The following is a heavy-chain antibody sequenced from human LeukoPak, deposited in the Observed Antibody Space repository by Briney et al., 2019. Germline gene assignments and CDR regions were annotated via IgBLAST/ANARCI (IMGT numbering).Heavy chain of an antibody. CDR3: ARSAFTIFGVVIIRQFDP. Sequence: SETLSLTCTLAGGSISSSSYYSGWIRQPPGKGLEWIGSIYYSGSTYYNPSIKSQVTISVDTSKNLFSLKLSSVTAADTAVYYCARSAFTIFGVVIIRQFDPWGQGTLVTVSS. V-gene: IGHV4-39*01. J-gene: IGHJ5*02. CDR1: GGSISSSSYY. D-gene: IGHD3-3*01. CDR2: IYYSGST.